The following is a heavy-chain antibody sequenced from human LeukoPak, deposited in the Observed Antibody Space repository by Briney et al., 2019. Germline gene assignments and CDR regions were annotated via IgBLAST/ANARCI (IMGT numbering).Heavy chain of an antibody. CDR3: AREGGPYRPLDY. V-gene: IGHV4-4*02. CDR2: VNLQGST. CDR1: GGSITNTNY. Sequence: SGTLSLTCGVSGGSITNTNYWTGVRQPPGKGLEWIGEVNLQGSTSYNPSLMGRVAISVDTSENHISLQLTSVTAADTAVYYCAREGGPYRPLDYSGQGTLVTVSS. J-gene: IGHJ4*02.